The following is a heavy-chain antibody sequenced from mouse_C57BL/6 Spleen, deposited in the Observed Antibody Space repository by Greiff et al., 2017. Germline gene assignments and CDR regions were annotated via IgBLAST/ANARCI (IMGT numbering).Heavy chain of an antibody. Sequence: QVHVKQSGAELVKPGASVKMSCKASGYTFTSYWITWVKQRPGQGLEWIGDIYPGSGSTNYNEKFKSKATLTVDTSSSTAYMQLSSLTSEDSAVCYCARTGIYSPDVWGTGTTVTVSS. CDR1: GYTFTSYW. V-gene: IGHV1-55*01. D-gene: IGHD2-1*01. CDR3: ARTGIYSPDV. CDR2: IYPGSGST. J-gene: IGHJ1*03.